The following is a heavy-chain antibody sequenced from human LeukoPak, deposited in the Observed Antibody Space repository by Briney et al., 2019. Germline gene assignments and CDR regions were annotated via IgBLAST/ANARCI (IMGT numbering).Heavy chain of an antibody. Sequence: GGSLRLSCAASGFTFSSYSMNWVRQAPGKGLEWVSSTSSSSSYIYYADSVKGRFTISRDNSKNTLYLQMNSLRAEDTAVYYCARDHSGSYPGDWFDPWGQGTLVTVSS. CDR1: GFTFSSYS. D-gene: IGHD1-26*01. CDR3: ARDHSGSYPGDWFDP. J-gene: IGHJ5*02. V-gene: IGHV3-21*01. CDR2: TSSSSSYI.